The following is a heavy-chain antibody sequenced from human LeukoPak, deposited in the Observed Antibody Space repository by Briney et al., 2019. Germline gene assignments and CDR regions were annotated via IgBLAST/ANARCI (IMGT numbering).Heavy chain of an antibody. V-gene: IGHV3-30-3*01. CDR2: ISYDGSNK. CDR1: GFTFSSYA. D-gene: IGHD5-18*01. Sequence: PGRSLRLSCAASGFTFSSYAMHWVRQAPGKGLEWVAVISYDGSNKYYADSVKGRFTISRDNSKNTLYLQMNSLRSEDTAVYYCATQYSYGPYFDYWGQGTLVTVSS. CDR3: ATQYSYGPYFDY. J-gene: IGHJ4*02.